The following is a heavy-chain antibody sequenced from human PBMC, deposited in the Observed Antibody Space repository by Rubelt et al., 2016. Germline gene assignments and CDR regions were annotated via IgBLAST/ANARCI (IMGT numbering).Heavy chain of an antibody. Sequence: QVQLVQSGAEMRKPGASVKVSCQTSGYSFITYAVNWVRQAPGQGLDWMGWISAYNGDTKYAHKLQGRVTLTTDTSTNTAYMELTNLKSDDTAVYYCGRAWDYGDRFPIDDWGQGTLVTVSS. V-gene: IGHV1-18*01. CDR2: ISAYNGDT. J-gene: IGHJ4*02. CDR3: GRAWDYGDRFPIDD. CDR1: GYSFITYA. D-gene: IGHD4-17*01.